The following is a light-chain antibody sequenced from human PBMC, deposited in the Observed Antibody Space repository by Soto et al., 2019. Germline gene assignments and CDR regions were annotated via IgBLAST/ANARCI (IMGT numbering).Light chain of an antibody. CDR2: EVS. V-gene: IGLV2-8*01. J-gene: IGLJ1*01. Sequence: QSALTQPPSASGSPGQSVTISCTGTKSDIGVYDFVSWYQHHPGKAPKLIISEVSKRPSGVPDRFSGSKSGNTASLTVSGLQAEDEADYYCTSHAGSNNYVFGTGTKVTVL. CDR3: TSHAGSNNYV. CDR1: KSDIGVYDF.